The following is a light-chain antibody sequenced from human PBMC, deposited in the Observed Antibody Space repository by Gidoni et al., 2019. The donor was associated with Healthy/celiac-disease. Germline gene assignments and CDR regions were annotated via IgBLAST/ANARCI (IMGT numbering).Light chain of an antibody. V-gene: IGKV3-11*01. CDR2: DAS. Sequence: VLQQSPATLALSPGERATLSCRASQSVSSDLAWYQQKPGQAPRLLIYDASNRATGIPARFSGSGSGTDFTLTISSLEPEDVAVYYCQQRSNWPPTFGQGTKLEIK. CDR1: QSVSSD. CDR3: QQRSNWPPT. J-gene: IGKJ2*01.